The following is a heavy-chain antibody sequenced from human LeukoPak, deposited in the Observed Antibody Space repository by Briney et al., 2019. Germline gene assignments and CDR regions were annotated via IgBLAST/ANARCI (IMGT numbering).Heavy chain of an antibody. J-gene: IGHJ4*02. D-gene: IGHD6-13*01. Sequence: GGSLRLSCAASGFTFNNFAMSWVRQAPGKGLDWVSGLSCSGSSTYYADSVKGRFTISRDNSNSTLYLQMNSLRAEDTAVYYCAKRPKYGNSWIDFWGQGTLVTVSS. CDR1: GFTFNNFA. CDR2: LSCSGSST. CDR3: AKRPKYGNSWIDF. V-gene: IGHV3-23*01.